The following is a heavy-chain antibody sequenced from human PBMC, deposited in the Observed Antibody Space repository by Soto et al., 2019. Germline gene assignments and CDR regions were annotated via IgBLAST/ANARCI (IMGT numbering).Heavy chain of an antibody. V-gene: IGHV3-21*01. CDR1: GFTFSSYS. CDR3: ARDPVHCTNGVCPYFDY. Sequence: GGSLRLSCAASGFTFSSYSMNWVRQAPGKGLEWVSSISSSSSYIYYADSVKGRFTISRDNAKNSLYLQMNSLRAEDTAVYYCARDPVHCTNGVCPYFDYWGQGTLVTVSS. CDR2: ISSSSSYI. D-gene: IGHD2-8*01. J-gene: IGHJ4*02.